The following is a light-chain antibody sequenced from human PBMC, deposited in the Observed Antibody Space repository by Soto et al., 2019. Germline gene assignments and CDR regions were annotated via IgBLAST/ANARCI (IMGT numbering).Light chain of an antibody. Sequence: EIVLTQSPGTLSLSPGERATLSCRASQSVSSIYLAWYQQKPGQAPRLLIYGASSRATGIPDRFSGSGSGTDFTLTISRLEPEDFVVYYCQQYGFSPPWTFGQGTKVEIK. CDR2: GAS. CDR3: QQYGFSPPWT. V-gene: IGKV3-20*01. CDR1: QSVSSIY. J-gene: IGKJ1*01.